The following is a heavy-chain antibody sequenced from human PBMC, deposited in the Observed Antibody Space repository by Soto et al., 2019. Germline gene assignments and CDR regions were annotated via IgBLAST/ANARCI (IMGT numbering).Heavy chain of an antibody. V-gene: IGHV3-7*01. D-gene: IGHD6-13*01. J-gene: IGHJ6*02. Sequence: EVQLVESGGGLVQPGGSLRLSCVDSGFTFSSYWMSWVRQAPVKGLEWVGNIKQDGSEENYVDSVKGRFTISRVNAKNSMYLQMNSLRVEDTAVYYCARIAASGRGWDVWGQGTTVVVSS. CDR2: IKQDGSEE. CDR1: GFTFSSYW. CDR3: ARIAASGRGWDV.